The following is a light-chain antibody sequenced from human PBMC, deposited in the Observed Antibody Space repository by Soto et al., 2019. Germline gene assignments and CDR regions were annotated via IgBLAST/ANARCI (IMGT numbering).Light chain of an antibody. V-gene: IGKV3-15*01. J-gene: IGKJ1*01. Sequence: DIVMTQSPATLSLSPGERATLSCRASQSVSSNLVWYQQKPGQAPRLLIYGASTRTTGIPARFSGSGSGTAFTLTISSLQSEEFVVYYCQQYNNWSPSTFGQGTKVEIK. CDR3: QQYNNWSPST. CDR1: QSVSSN. CDR2: GAS.